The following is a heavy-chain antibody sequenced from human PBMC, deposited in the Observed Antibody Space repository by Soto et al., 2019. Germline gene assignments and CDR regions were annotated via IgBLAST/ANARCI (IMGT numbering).Heavy chain of an antibody. CDR1: GGTFSSYT. CDR2: IIPILGIA. CDR3: ARESPHRYCSSTSCRGWFDP. J-gene: IGHJ5*02. D-gene: IGHD2-2*01. V-gene: IGHV1-69*08. Sequence: QVQLVQSGAEVKKPGSSVKVSCKASGGTFSSYTISWVRQAPGQGLEWMGRIIPILGIANYAQKFQGRVTITADKSTSTAYMELSSLRSEDTAVYYCARESPHRYCSSTSCRGWFDPWGQGTLVTVSS.